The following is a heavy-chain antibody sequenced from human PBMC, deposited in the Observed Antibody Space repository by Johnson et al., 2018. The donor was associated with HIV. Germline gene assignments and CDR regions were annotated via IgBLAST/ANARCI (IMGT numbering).Heavy chain of an antibody. J-gene: IGHJ3*02. CDR3: ARDLRDIVVPDAFDI. Sequence: VQLVESGGGVVRPGGSLRLSCAASGFTFSSYDMHWVRHATGKGLEWVSAIGTAGNTYYPGSAKGRFPISRENAKNTLYLQMNSLRAEDPAVYYCARDLRDIVVPDAFDIWGQGTMVTVSS. V-gene: IGHV3-13*01. CDR1: GFTFSSYD. CDR2: IGTAGNT. D-gene: IGHD5-12*01.